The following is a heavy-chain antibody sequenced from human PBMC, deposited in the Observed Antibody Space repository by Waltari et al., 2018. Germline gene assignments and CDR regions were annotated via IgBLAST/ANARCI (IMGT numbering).Heavy chain of an antibody. Sequence: EVQLVESGGVLVQPGESLRLSCSASAFTFGAYEMNWVRQAPGKGLEWVSYISASGSVIYYADSVKGRFTISRDNARNSLYLQLNSLTAEDTAIYYCARGRSVYDYWGQGTLVTVSS. CDR2: ISASGSVI. D-gene: IGHD6-6*01. CDR3: ARGRSVYDY. J-gene: IGHJ4*02. V-gene: IGHV3-48*03. CDR1: AFTFGAYE.